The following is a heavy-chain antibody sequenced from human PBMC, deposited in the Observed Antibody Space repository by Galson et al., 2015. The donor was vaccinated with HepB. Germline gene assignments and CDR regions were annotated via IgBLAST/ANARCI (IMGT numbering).Heavy chain of an antibody. J-gene: IGHJ4*02. CDR2: ISYDGSNK. CDR1: GFTFSSYG. CDR3: AKDPGYSSGWYFPLAFDY. D-gene: IGHD6-19*01. Sequence: SLRLSCAASGFTFSSYGMHWVRQAPGKGLEWVAVISYDGSNKYYADSVKGRFTISRDNSKSTLYLQMNSLRAEDTAVYYCAKDPGYSSGWYFPLAFDYWGQGTLVTVSS. V-gene: IGHV3-30*18.